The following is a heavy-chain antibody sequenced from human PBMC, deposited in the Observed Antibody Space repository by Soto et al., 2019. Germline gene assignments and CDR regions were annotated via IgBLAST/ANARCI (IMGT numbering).Heavy chain of an antibody. D-gene: IGHD5-12*01. CDR2: INHSGST. J-gene: IGHJ4*02. Sequence: QVQLQQWGAGLLKPSETLSLTCAVYGGSFSGYYWSWIRQPPGKGLEWIGEINHSGSTNYNPSLKSRVTISVDTSMSQFALKLSSVTAADTAVYYCARGRGDSGYDFFDYCGQGTLVTVSS. CDR3: ARGRGDSGYDFFDY. V-gene: IGHV4-34*01. CDR1: GGSFSGYY.